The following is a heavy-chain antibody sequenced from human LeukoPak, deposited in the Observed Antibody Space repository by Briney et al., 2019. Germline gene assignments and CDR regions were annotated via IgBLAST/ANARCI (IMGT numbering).Heavy chain of an antibody. V-gene: IGHV1-46*01. Sequence: ASVKVSCKASGYTFTNYYMHWVRQPPGQGLEWMGIINPSGGSTSYAQKFQGRVTMTRDTSTSTVYMELSSLRSEDTAVYYCARALERLRLGGDFDYWGQGTLVTVSS. J-gene: IGHJ4*02. CDR3: ARALERLRLGGDFDY. CDR1: GYTFTNYY. D-gene: IGHD3-16*01. CDR2: INPSGGST.